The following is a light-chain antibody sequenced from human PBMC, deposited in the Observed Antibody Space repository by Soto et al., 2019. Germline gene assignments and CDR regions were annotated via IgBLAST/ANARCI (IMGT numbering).Light chain of an antibody. V-gene: IGKV3-11*01. CDR2: DAS. CDR1: QSVSSY. Sequence: EIVLTQSPATLSLSPGERATLSCRASQSVSSYVAWSQQKPGQAPRLLIYDASNRATGIPARFSGSGSGTDCTHTISSLEPQDFAVYYCQQRINWPFTFGPGTKVDIE. J-gene: IGKJ3*01. CDR3: QQRINWPFT.